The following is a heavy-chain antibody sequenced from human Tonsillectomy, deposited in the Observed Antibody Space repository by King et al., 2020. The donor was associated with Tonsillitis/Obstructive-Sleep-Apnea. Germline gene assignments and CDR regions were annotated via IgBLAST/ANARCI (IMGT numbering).Heavy chain of an antibody. CDR2: IKSKTDGGTT. CDR1: GFTFSNAW. J-gene: IGHJ4*02. V-gene: IGHV3-15*01. Sequence: VQLVESGGGLVKPGGSLRLSCAASGFTFSNAWMSWVRQAPGKGLEWVGRIKSKTDGGTTDYAAPVKGRFTISRDDSKNTLYLQMNSLKTEDTAVYYCTTGDIVEVVADYYFDYWGQGTLVTVSS. D-gene: IGHD2-15*01. CDR3: TTGDIVEVVADYYFDY.